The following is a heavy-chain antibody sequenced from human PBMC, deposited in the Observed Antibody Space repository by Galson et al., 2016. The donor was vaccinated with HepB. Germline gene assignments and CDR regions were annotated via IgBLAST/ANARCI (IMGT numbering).Heavy chain of an antibody. CDR2: IKWKTEGEKI. J-gene: IGHJ6*02. Sequence: SLRLSCAVSGFTFSNAWMSWVRQAPGKGLEWVGRIKWKTEGEKIDYTAPVQGRFAISRDDSKNTMYLQVSSLKTEDTAVYYCARELGATGSFYYGMDVWGQGTMVTVSS. V-gene: IGHV3-15*01. CDR1: GFTFSNAW. D-gene: IGHD1-26*01. CDR3: ARELGATGSFYYGMDV.